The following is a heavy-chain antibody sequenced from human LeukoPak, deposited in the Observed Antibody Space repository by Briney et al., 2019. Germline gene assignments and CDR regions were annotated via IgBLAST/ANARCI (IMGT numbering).Heavy chain of an antibody. CDR2: IYPNDSDT. CDR1: GYTFTNYW. CDR3: ARRLLSSWRQVPFDY. Sequence: GESLKISCKGSGYTFTNYWIAWVRQMPGKGLEWMGIIYPNDSDTRYSPSFQGQVTFSADKSISTAYLQWSSLKASDTAIYYCARRLLSSWRQVPFDYWGQGTLVTVST. V-gene: IGHV5-51*01. D-gene: IGHD6-13*01. J-gene: IGHJ4*02.